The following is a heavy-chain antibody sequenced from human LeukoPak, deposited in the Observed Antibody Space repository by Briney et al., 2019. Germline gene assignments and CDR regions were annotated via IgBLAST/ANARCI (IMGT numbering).Heavy chain of an antibody. CDR3: ARAGERITMVRGVIRKGVFDY. CDR1: GGSFGGYY. Sequence: SETLSLTCAVYGGSFGGYYWSWIRQPPGKGLDWIGEINHSGSTNYNPSLKSRVTISVDTSKNQFSLKLGSVTAADTAVYYCARAGERITMVRGVIRKGVFDYWGQGTLVTVSS. V-gene: IGHV4-34*01. CDR2: INHSGST. D-gene: IGHD3-10*01. J-gene: IGHJ4*02.